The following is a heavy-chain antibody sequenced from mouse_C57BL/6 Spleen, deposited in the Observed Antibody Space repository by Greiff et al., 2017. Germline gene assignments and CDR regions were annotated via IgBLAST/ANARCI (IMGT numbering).Heavy chain of an antibody. CDR2: IRNKANGYTT. V-gene: IGHV7-3*01. CDR1: GFTFTDYY. D-gene: IGHD4-1*01. Sequence: EVTLVESGGGLVQPGGSLSLSCAASGFTFTDYYMSWVRQPPGKALEWLGFIRNKANGYTTEYSSSLKGRFTISRDNSQSILDLQMNARRAEDSATYYCARSNWEDYFDYWGQGATLTVSS. J-gene: IGHJ2*01. CDR3: ARSNWEDYFDY.